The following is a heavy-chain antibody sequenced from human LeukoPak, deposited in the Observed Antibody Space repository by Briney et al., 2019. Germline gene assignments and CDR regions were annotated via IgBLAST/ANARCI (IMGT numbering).Heavy chain of an antibody. D-gene: IGHD6-6*01. CDR2: IYTSGST. V-gene: IGHV4-61*02. J-gene: IGHJ4*02. CDR3: AAQLAARPEYYFDY. Sequence: PSQTLSLTCTVSGGSISSGSYYWSWIRQPAGKGLEWIGRIYTSGSTNYNPSLKSRVTISVDTSKNQFSLKLSSVTAADTAVYYCAAQLAARPEYYFDYWGQGTLVTVSS. CDR1: GGSISSGSYY.